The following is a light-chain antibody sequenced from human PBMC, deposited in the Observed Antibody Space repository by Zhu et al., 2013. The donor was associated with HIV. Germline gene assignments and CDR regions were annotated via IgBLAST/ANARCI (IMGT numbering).Light chain of an antibody. Sequence: DIQMTQSPSSLSASVGDRVIITCRASQSISNYLNWYQQKPGKAPKLLIYEASSLESGVPSRFSGGGSGTEFTLTVSSLQPDDVATYYCQQYNTYSRDFGQGTKVEI. CDR3: QQYNTYSRD. CDR1: QSISNY. J-gene: IGKJ1*01. V-gene: IGKV1-5*03. CDR2: EAS.